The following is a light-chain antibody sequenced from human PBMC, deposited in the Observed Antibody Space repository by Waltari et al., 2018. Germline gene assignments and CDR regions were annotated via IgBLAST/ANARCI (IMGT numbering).Light chain of an antibody. CDR2: RNN. J-gene: IGLJ6*01. Sequence: QAGLTQPPSVSKGLRQTATLTCTGNSNNVGNQGAAWLQQQQGHPPKLLSYRNNNRPSGISERFSASRSGNTASLTITGLQPEDEADYYCSAWDSSLSANVFGSGTKVTVL. CDR3: SAWDSSLSANV. V-gene: IGLV10-54*04. CDR1: SNNVGNQG.